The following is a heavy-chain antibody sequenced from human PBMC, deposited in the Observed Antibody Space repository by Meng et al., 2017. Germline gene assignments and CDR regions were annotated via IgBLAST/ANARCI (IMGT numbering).Heavy chain of an antibody. CDR3: ARVGSFLRDY. D-gene: IGHD2/OR15-2a*01. CDR1: GGSFSGYY. Sequence: QVQLQQWGAGLLKPSETLSLTCAVYGGSFSGYYWSWIRQPPGKGLEWIGEINHSGSTNYNPSLKSRVTISVDTPKNQFSLKLSSVTAADTAVYYCARVGSFLRDYWGQGTLVTVSS. V-gene: IGHV4-34*01. CDR2: INHSGST. J-gene: IGHJ4*02.